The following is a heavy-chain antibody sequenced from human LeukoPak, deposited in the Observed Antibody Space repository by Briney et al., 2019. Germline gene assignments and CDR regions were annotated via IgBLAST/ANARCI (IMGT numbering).Heavy chain of an antibody. V-gene: IGHV3-23*01. CDR3: VTIGEPLY. Sequence: GETLRLSCAASGFTFSSYGMSWVRQAPGKGLEWVSAISGSGDSTYYADSVKGRLTISRDNSKNTLYLQMNSLRAEDTAVYYCVTIGEPLYWGQGTLVTVSS. CDR2: ISGSGDST. J-gene: IGHJ4*02. CDR1: GFTFSSYG. D-gene: IGHD3-10*01.